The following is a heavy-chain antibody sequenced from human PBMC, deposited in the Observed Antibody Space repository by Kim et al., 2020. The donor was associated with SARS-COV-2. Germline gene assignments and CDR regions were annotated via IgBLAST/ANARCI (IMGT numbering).Heavy chain of an antibody. D-gene: IGHD6-19*01. J-gene: IGHJ5*02. CDR2: INHSGST. CDR3: ARGPVSGNGEYNWFDP. CDR1: GGSFSGYY. V-gene: IGHV4-34*01. Sequence: SETLSLTCAVYGGSFSGYYWSWIRQPPGKGLEWIGEINHSGSTNYNPSLKSRVTISVDTSKNQFSLKLSSVTAADTAVYYCARGPVSGNGEYNWFDPWGQGTLVTVSS.